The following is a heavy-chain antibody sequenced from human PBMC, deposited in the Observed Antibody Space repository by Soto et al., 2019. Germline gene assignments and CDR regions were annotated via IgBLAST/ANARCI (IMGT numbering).Heavy chain of an antibody. D-gene: IGHD3-16*01. CDR1: GFSLSTTAVG. CDR2: IYWDDDK. J-gene: IGHJ4*02. Sequence: QITLKESGPTLVKPTQTLTLTCTFSGFSLSTTAVGVGWIRQPPGKALEWLAFIYWDDDKRYSPSLKGRLTVTKDTYKNQVVLTMTVMGPVDTATYLCTRRETCLRTRGEFDYWGQGTLVTVSS. V-gene: IGHV2-5*02. CDR3: TRRETCLRTRGEFDY.